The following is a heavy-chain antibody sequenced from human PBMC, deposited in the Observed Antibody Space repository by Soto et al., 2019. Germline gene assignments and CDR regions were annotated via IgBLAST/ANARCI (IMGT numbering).Heavy chain of an antibody. CDR1: GFTFTTYY. Sequence: QVRLVQSGAEVKKPGASVSISCKTSGFTFTTYYIHWVRQAPGQGIEWMGMTDPSGGSTTYAQKFQGRTTMTSDMSTSTVYMELSSMRSEDTAVYYCARVPYDTTGYYAFWGQGTLVTVSS. V-gene: IGHV1-46*01. CDR2: TDPSGGST. CDR3: ARVPYDTTGYYAF. J-gene: IGHJ4*02. D-gene: IGHD3-22*01.